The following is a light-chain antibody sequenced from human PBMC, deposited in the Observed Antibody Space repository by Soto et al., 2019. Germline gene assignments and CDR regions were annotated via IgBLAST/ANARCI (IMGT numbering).Light chain of an antibody. Sequence: QSVLTQPPSASGTPGQRVTISCSGSSSNIGTNYIYWYQHLPGVAPKLLIYTSDQRPSGVLDRFSGSKSGTSASLAISGLRSEDEADYYCAAWDDSLSGPNWIFGGGTKLTVL. CDR3: AAWDDSLSGPNWI. CDR2: TSD. V-gene: IGLV1-47*01. J-gene: IGLJ3*02. CDR1: SSNIGTNY.